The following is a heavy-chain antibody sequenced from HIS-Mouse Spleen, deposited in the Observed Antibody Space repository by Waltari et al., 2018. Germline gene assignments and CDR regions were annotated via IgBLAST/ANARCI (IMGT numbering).Heavy chain of an antibody. CDR3: ARVTGGGY. V-gene: IGHV3-30-3*01. D-gene: IGHD3-10*01. J-gene: IGHJ4*02. CDR2: ISYDGSKK. CDR1: GFTFSCLS. Sequence: QVQLVESGGGVVQPGRPLRLFCAAPGFTFSCLSMHWVRQAPGKGLEWVAVISYDGSKKYYADSVKGRFTISRDNSKNTLYLQMNSLRAEDTAVYYCARVTGGGYWGQGTLVTVSS.